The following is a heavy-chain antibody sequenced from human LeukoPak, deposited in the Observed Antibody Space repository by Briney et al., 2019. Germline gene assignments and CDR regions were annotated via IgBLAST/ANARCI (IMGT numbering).Heavy chain of an antibody. J-gene: IGHJ4*02. D-gene: IGHD6-13*01. V-gene: IGHV5-51*01. CDR2: IIPGDSGT. Sequence: GESLKFPSKASGYGFTSYCIGWGRQMPPKGREWRGMIIPGDSGTKYNPSFQGQVTISADKSISTAYLQWSSLTASDTPMYYCERHGAHSSSCYAVIGGGFDYWGQRTLVTVS. CDR3: ERHGAHSSSCYAVIGGGFDY. CDR1: GYGFTSYC.